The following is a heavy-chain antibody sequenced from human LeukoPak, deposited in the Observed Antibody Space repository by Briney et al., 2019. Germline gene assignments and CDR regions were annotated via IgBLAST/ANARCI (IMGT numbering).Heavy chain of an antibody. D-gene: IGHD3-16*01. CDR2: ISGGGVTT. J-gene: IGHJ6*02. V-gene: IGHV3-23*01. Sequence: GGSLRLSCAASGFTFSSYGMHWVRQAPGKGLEWVSGISGGGVTTYYADSVKGRFTISRDNSKNTLYLQMNSLRADDTAIYYCARNQQLGGHSYYYYGMDVWGQGTTVTVSS. CDR1: GFTFSSYG. CDR3: ARNQQLGGHSYYYYGMDV.